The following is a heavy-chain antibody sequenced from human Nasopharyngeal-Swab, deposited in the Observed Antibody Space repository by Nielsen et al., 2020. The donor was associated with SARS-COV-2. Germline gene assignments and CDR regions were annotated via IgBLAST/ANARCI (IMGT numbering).Heavy chain of an antibody. CDR2: IYWDDDK. J-gene: IGHJ5*02. D-gene: IGHD3-3*01. Sequence: RQAPGKALEWLALIYWDDDKRYSPSLKSRLTITKDTSKNQVVLKMTNMDPGEKATYYCAHLGRYYDFWSGYYNNWFDPWGQGTLVTVSS. V-gene: IGHV2-5*02. CDR3: AHLGRYYDFWSGYYNNWFDP.